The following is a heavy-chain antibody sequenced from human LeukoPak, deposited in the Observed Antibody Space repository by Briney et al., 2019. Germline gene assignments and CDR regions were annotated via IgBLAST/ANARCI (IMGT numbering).Heavy chain of an antibody. CDR2: INAGNENT. CDR1: GYTFSRYG. J-gene: IGHJ4*02. CDR3: ARDLYGDYFDY. V-gene: IGHV1-3*01. D-gene: IGHD3-16*01. Sequence: ASVKVSCRASGYTFSRYGMHWVRQAPGQRLEWMGWINAGNENTKYSQKFQGRVSITRDTSASTAYMELSSLTSEDTAVYYCARDLYGDYFDYWGQGTLVTVSS.